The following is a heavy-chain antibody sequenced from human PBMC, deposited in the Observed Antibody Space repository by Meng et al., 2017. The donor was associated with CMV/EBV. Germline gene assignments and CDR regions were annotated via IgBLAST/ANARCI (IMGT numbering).Heavy chain of an antibody. Sequence: GESLKISCAASGFTFSSYAMSWVRQAPGKGLEWVSAISGGGGSTYYADSVKGRFTISRDNSKNTLYLQMNSLRAEDTAVYYCAKDRGILYCSSTSCRPYYFDYWGQGTLVTVSS. CDR2: ISGGGGST. V-gene: IGHV3-23*01. CDR3: AKDRGILYCSSTSCRPYYFDY. CDR1: GFTFSSYA. D-gene: IGHD2-2*01. J-gene: IGHJ4*02.